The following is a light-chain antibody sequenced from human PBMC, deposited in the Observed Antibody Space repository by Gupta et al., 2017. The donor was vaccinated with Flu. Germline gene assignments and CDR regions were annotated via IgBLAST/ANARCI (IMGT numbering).Light chain of an antibody. V-gene: IGKV3-20*01. Sequence: KATLSCRASQRISSTFLAWYQQRPGQAPRLLIYGASSRATGIPDRFSASGSGTDFTLTISSLEPEDFAVYYCQQYDTSPPWTFGQGTKVEIK. J-gene: IGKJ1*01. CDR3: QQYDTSPPWT. CDR1: QRISSTF. CDR2: GAS.